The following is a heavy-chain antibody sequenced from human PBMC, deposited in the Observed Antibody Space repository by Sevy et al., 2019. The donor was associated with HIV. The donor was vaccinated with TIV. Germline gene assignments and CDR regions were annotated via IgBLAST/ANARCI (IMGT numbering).Heavy chain of an antibody. J-gene: IGHJ6*03. CDR2: ISSSSSYI. D-gene: IGHD6-13*01. CDR1: GFTFSSYS. Sequence: GGSLRLSCAASGFTFSSYSMNWVRQAPGKGLEWVSSISSSSSYIYYADSVKGRFTISRDNAKNSLYLQMNSLRAEDTAVYYCARGIAAAAYYHYYYMDVRGKGTTVTVSS. CDR3: ARGIAAAAYYHYYYMDV. V-gene: IGHV3-21*01.